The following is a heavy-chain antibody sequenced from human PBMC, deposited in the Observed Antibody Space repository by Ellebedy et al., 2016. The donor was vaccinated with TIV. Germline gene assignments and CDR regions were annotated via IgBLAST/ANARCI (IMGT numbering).Heavy chain of an antibody. V-gene: IGHV1-69*13. CDR1: GDTFNSYA. D-gene: IGHD4-11*01. Sequence: AASVKVSCKASGDTFNSYAISCVRQAPGQGLEWMGGIIPIFGTANYAQKFQGRVTITADESTSTAYMELSSLRSADTAVYYCASGRTTISTWHYYGLDVWGQGTTVTVSS. CDR3: ASGRTTISTWHYYGLDV. J-gene: IGHJ6*02. CDR2: IIPIFGTA.